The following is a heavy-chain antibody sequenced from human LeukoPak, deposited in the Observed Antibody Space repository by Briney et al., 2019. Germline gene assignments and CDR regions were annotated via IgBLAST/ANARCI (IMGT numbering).Heavy chain of an antibody. J-gene: IGHJ6*02. CDR2: IKQDGSEK. V-gene: IGHV3-7*01. D-gene: IGHD6-13*01. Sequence: QPGGSLRLSCAASGFTFSSYWMSWVRQAPGKGLEWVANIKQDGSEKYYVDSVEGRFTISRDNAKNSLYLQMNSLRAEDTAVYYCARDLPYSSSWFYYYYGMDVWGQGTTVTVSS. CDR3: ARDLPYSSSWFYYYYGMDV. CDR1: GFTFSSYW.